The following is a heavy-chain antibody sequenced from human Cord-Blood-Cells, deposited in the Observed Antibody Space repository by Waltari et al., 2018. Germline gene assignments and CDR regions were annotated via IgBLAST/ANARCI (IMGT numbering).Heavy chain of an antibody. V-gene: IGHV3-74*01. J-gene: IGHJ4*02. Sequence: EVQLVESGGGLVQPGGSLRLYCAASGFTFSSYWMHWVRQAPGRGLVWALRINRYGRSTSYADTVKGRITNSRDNAKNTLYLQMNSLRAEDTAVYYCAIVGLEYYFEYWGQGTLVTVSS. D-gene: IGHD1-1*01. CDR1: GFTFSSYW. CDR3: AIVGLEYYFEY. CDR2: INRYGRST.